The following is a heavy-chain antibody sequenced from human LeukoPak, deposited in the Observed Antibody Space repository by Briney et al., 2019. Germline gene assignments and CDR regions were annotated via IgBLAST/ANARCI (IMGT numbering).Heavy chain of an antibody. CDR3: ARDKAGDYVNDAFDV. CDR2: ISPDSDYI. D-gene: IGHD4-17*01. CDR1: GFTFSTYT. V-gene: IGHV3-21*01. Sequence: GESLRLSCAASGFTFSTYTMNWVRQAPGKGLEWVTSISPDSDYIYYADSLKGRFTLSRDNAKSSLYLQMNSLRAEDTAVYYCARDKAGDYVNDAFDVWGQGTMVTVSS. J-gene: IGHJ3*01.